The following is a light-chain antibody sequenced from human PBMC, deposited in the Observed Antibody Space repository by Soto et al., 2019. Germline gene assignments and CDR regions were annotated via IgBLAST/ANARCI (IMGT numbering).Light chain of an antibody. Sequence: DIQMTQSPPSLSASVGDKATITCRASQNINWYLSWYQQEPGKAPKLLIYAASRLQSGVPSRFSGSGSGTDFNFTIAGRQPEDFATFYCQQSYSAPRTFGGGTKVEIK. CDR3: QQSYSAPRT. J-gene: IGKJ4*01. CDR2: AAS. V-gene: IGKV1-39*01. CDR1: QNINWY.